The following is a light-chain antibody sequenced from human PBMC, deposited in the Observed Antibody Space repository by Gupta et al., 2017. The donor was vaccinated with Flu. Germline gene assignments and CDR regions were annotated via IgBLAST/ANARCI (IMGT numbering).Light chain of an antibody. V-gene: IGKV3-20*01. CDR1: QSVSSSY. CDR3: QHYASSPLYT. J-gene: IGKJ2*01. CDR2: GAS. Sequence: TLSLSPGERATLSCRTSQSVSSSYLAWYQQKPGQAPRLLIYGASSRATGIPDRFSGSGSGTDFTLTISRLEPEDFAVYYCQHYASSPLYTFGQGTKLEIK.